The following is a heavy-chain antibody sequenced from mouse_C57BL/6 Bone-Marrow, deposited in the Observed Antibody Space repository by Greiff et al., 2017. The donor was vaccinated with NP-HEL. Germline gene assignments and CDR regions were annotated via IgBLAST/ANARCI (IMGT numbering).Heavy chain of an antibody. CDR3: ARHDYLYFDY. Sequence: EVKVVESGGGLVQPGGSLKLSCAASGFTFSDYYMYWVRQTPEKRLEWVAYISNGGGSTYYPDTVKGRFTISRDNAKNTLYLQMSRLKSEDTAMYYCARHDYLYFDYWGQGTTLTVSS. V-gene: IGHV5-12*01. D-gene: IGHD5-5*01. CDR1: GFTFSDYY. CDR2: ISNGGGST. J-gene: IGHJ2*01.